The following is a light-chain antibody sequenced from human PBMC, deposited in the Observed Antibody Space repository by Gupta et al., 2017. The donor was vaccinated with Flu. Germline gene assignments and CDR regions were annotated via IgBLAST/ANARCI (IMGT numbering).Light chain of an antibody. J-gene: IGKJ4*01. CDR3: QQYGSSPLT. V-gene: IGKV3-20*01. Sequence: ERATLSCRASQSVSSSYLAWYQQKPGQAPRLRIYGASSRATGIPDRFSGSGSGTDFTLTISRLEPEDFAVYYCQQYGSSPLTFGGGTKVEIK. CDR1: QSVSSSY. CDR2: GAS.